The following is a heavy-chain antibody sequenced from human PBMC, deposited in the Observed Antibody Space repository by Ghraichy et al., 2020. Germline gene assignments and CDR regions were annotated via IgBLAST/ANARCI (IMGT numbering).Heavy chain of an antibody. CDR2: IKQDGSEK. CDR3: ARDLEYYGDYEWRGWAFDI. J-gene: IGHJ3*02. V-gene: IGHV3-7*01. D-gene: IGHD4-17*01. Sequence: GGSLRLSCAASGFTFSSYWMSWVRQAPGKGLEWVANIKQDGSEKYYVDSVKGRFTISRDNAKNSLYLQMNSLRAEDTAVYYCARDLEYYGDYEWRGWAFDIWGQGTMVNVSS. CDR1: GFTFSSYW.